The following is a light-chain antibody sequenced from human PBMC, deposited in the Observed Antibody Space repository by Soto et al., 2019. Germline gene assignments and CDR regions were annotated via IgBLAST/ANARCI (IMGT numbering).Light chain of an antibody. V-gene: IGKV1-33*01. CDR2: DAS. Sequence: DIQMTQSPSSLSASVVDRVTITCHASQDIKNYLNWYQQKSGKAPKLLIYDASDLETGVPSRFSGSGSGTDFTLAISSLQPEDSATYYCLQDINYPWTFGQGTKVDIK. CDR1: QDIKNY. CDR3: LQDINYPWT. J-gene: IGKJ1*01.